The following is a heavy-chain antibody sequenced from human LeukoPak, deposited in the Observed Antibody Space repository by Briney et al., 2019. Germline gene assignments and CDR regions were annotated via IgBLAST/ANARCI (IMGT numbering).Heavy chain of an antibody. J-gene: IGHJ3*02. Sequence: GRSLRLSCAASGFTFSSYAKHWVRQVPGEGLEWVAVISYDGSNKYYADSVKGRFTISRDNSKNTLYLQMNSLRAEDTAVYYCARVPYYSAFDIWGQGTMVTVSS. CDR3: ARVPYYSAFDI. CDR2: ISYDGSNK. V-gene: IGHV3-30-3*01. CDR1: GFTFSSYA. D-gene: IGHD3-22*01.